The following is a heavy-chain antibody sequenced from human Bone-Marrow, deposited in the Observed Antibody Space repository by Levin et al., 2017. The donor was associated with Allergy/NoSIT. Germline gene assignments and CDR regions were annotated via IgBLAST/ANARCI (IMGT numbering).Heavy chain of an antibody. CDR3: AREGKMVVPTPTLYYYYYGMDV. V-gene: IGHV4-61*01. D-gene: IGHD3-22*01. CDR1: GGSVSSGSYY. J-gene: IGHJ6*02. Sequence: PGGSLRLSCTVSGGSVSSGSYYWSWIRQPPGKGLEWIGYIYYSGSTNYNPSLKSRVTISVDTSKNQFSLKLSSVTAADTAVYYCAREGKMVVPTPTLYYYYYGMDVWGQGTTVTVSS. CDR2: IYYSGST.